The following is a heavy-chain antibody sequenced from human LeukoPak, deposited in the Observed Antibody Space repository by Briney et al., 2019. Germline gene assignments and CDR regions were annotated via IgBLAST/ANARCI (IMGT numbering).Heavy chain of an antibody. CDR3: ARDLHSSSGWDTHDAFDI. D-gene: IGHD6-19*01. V-gene: IGHV1-46*01. Sequence: GASVKVSFKASGYTFTGYYMHWVRQAPGQGLEWMGWINPNSGGSTSYAQKFQGRVTMTRDTSTSTVYMELSSLRSEDTAVYYCARDLHSSSGWDTHDAFDIWGQGTMVTVSS. J-gene: IGHJ3*02. CDR1: GYTFTGYY. CDR2: INPNSGGST.